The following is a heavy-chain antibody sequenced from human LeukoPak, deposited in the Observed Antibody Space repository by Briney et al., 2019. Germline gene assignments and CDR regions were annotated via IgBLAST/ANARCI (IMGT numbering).Heavy chain of an antibody. Sequence: PGGSLRLSCAASEFIVSINYMTWVRQAPGKGLEWVSGINWNGGSTGYADSVKGRFTISRDNAKNTLYLQMNSLRAEDTAVYYCARDFGYSGYDFGYWGQGTLVTVSS. D-gene: IGHD5-12*01. V-gene: IGHV3-20*04. CDR3: ARDFGYSGYDFGY. J-gene: IGHJ4*02. CDR1: EFIVSINY. CDR2: INWNGGST.